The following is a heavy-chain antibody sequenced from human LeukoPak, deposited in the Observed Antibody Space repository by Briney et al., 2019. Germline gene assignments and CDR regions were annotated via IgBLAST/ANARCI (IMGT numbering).Heavy chain of an antibody. D-gene: IGHD3-22*01. Sequence: GSLRLSCAASGYTVSSNYMSWVRQPPGKGLEWIGEINHSGSTNYNPSLRSRVTISLDTSKNQLSLKLSSVSAADTAVYYCARGKIVVVIPDAFDIWGQGTMVTVSS. CDR3: ARGKIVVVIPDAFDI. V-gene: IGHV4-34*01. CDR2: INHSGST. J-gene: IGHJ3*02. CDR1: GYTVSSNY.